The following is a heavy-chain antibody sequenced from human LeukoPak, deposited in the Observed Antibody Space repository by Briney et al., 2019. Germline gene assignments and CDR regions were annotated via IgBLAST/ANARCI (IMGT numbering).Heavy chain of an antibody. CDR2: IHDSGSA. J-gene: IGHJ4*02. D-gene: IGHD5-24*01. CDR1: GGSISNYY. V-gene: IGHV4-59*08. CDR3: ARLDAAAGRYLQFFY. Sequence: PSETLSLTCTVPGGSISNYYWSWIRQSPEKGLEWIGYIHDSGSANYNPSLKSRVTISVDTSKNQFSLKLSSVTAAATAVYYCARLDAAAGRYLQFFYWGQGTLVTVSS.